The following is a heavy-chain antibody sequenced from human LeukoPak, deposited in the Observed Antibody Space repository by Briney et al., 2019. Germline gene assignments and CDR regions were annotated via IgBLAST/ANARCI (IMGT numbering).Heavy chain of an antibody. CDR1: GFTFSSYA. J-gene: IGHJ3*02. CDR3: ASLAAFDI. D-gene: IGHD3-16*01. Sequence: GGSLRLSCAASGFTFSSYAMHWVRQAPGKGPEWVAVISYDGSNKYYADSVRGRFTISRDNSKNTLYLQMNSLRAEDTAVYYCASLAAFDIWGQGTMVTVSS. V-gene: IGHV3-30-3*01. CDR2: ISYDGSNK.